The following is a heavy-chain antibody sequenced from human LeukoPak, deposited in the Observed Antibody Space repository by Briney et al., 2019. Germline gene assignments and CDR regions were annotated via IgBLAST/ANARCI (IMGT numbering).Heavy chain of an antibody. CDR1: GGSVSSSSYY. J-gene: IGHJ3*02. CDR3: AREDGTVVDAFDI. CDR2: INYRGST. D-gene: IGHD4/OR15-4a*01. V-gene: IGHV4-39*07. Sequence: PSETLSLTCTVSGGSVSSSSYYWVWIRQPPGKGLEWIGNINYRGSTYYNPSLKSRVTISLDTSKRQFSLKLTSVTAADTAVYYCAREDGTVVDAFDIWGQGTMVTVSS.